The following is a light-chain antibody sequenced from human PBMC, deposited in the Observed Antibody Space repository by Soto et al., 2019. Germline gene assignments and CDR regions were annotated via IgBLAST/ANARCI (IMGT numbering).Light chain of an antibody. V-gene: IGKV4-1*01. CDR3: QQYESTPPT. J-gene: IGKJ2*01. CDR2: WAS. Sequence: DIVMTQSPDSLAVSLGERATINCKSSQSVLYSSNNKNYLASYQQRPGQPPKLLIYWASTRESGVPDRFSGSGSGTDVTLTITSLQAEDVAVYYGQQYESTPPTFGQGTKLEIK. CDR1: QSVLYSSNNKNY.